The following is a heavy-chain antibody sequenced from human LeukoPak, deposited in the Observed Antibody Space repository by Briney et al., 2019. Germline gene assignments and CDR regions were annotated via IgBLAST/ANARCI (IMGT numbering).Heavy chain of an antibody. CDR3: ARDWVAAARNNWFDP. D-gene: IGHD6-13*01. CDR2: IYYSGST. CDR1: GGSISSSSYY. Sequence: SETLSLTCTVSGGSISSSSYYWGWIRQPPGKGLEWIGSIYYSGSTYYNPSLKSRVTISVDTSKNQFSLKLSSVTAADTAVYYCARDWVAAARNNWFDPWAREPWSPSPQ. V-gene: IGHV4-39*07. J-gene: IGHJ5*02.